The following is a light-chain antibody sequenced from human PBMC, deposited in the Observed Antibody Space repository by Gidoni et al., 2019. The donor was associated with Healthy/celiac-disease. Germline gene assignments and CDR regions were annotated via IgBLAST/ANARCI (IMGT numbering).Light chain of an antibody. J-gene: IGKJ5*01. CDR3: QQYNNWPPGIT. Sequence: EIVMTQSPATLSVSPGERATLSCRASQSVSSNLAWYQQKPGQAPRLLIYGASTRATVIPARFSGSGSGTEFTLTISSLQSEDFAVYYCQQYNNWPPGITFGQXTRLEIK. CDR1: QSVSSN. V-gene: IGKV3-15*01. CDR2: GAS.